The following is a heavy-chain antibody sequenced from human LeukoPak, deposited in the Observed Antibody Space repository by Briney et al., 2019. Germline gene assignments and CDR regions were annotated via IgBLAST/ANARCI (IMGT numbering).Heavy chain of an antibody. CDR2: TYYSGST. Sequence: SETLSLTCTVSGGSISSSSYYWGWIRQPPGKGLEWIGSTYYSGSTYYNPSLKSRVTISVDTSKNQFSLKLSSVTAADTAVYYCARSRGYYDYVWGSYQWFDYWGQGTLVTVSS. J-gene: IGHJ4*02. D-gene: IGHD3-16*02. CDR1: GGSISSSSYY. CDR3: ARSRGYYDYVWGSYQWFDY. V-gene: IGHV4-39*01.